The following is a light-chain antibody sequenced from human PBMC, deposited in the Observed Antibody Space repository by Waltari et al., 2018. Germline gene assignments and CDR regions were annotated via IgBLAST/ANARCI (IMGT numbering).Light chain of an antibody. CDR1: QSLLHTNGHYY. CDR2: AAS. J-gene: IGKJ1*01. Sequence: EIVMNQSPLSLSVTLGEPASISCTSSQSLLHTNGHYYLDWYLQKLGQSPQLLSYAASNRAPGVPDGFSGSGSVRDFTLTISRVEADDFGTYFCMQALQTWTFGQGTKVDMK. CDR3: MQALQTWT. V-gene: IGKV2-28*01.